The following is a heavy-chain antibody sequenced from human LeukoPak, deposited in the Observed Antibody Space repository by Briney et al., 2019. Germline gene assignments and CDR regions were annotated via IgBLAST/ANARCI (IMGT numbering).Heavy chain of an antibody. CDR3: AKDPGGYSYGFGY. Sequence: GGSLRLSCAASGFAFSSYAMSWVRQAPGKGLEWVSAISGSGGSTYYADSVKGRITISRDNSKNTLYLQMNSLRAEDTAVYYCAKDPGGYSYGFGYWGQGTLVTVSS. CDR1: GFAFSSYA. J-gene: IGHJ4*02. CDR2: ISGSGGST. D-gene: IGHD5-18*01. V-gene: IGHV3-23*01.